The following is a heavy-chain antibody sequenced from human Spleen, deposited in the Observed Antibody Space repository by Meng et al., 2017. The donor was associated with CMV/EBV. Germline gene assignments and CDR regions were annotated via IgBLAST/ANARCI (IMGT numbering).Heavy chain of an antibody. J-gene: IGHJ4*02. CDR1: GGSISSGGYY. Sequence: VPGGSISSGGYYWSWIRQHPGKGLEWIGYIYYSGSTYYNPSLKSRVTISVDTSKNQFSLKLSSVTAADTAVYYCARESGSYSNFDYWGQGTLVTVSS. CDR2: IYYSGST. CDR3: ARESGSYSNFDY. D-gene: IGHD1-26*01. V-gene: IGHV4-31*02.